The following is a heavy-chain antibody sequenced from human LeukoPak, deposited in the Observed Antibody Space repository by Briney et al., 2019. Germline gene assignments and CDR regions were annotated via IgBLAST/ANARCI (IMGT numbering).Heavy chain of an antibody. D-gene: IGHD6-25*01. Sequence: ASVKVSCKASGYTFTRYAMNWLRQAPGQGLEWMGIINPSGGSTSYAQKFQGRVTMTRDTSTSTVYMELSSLRSEDTAVYYCARGAFHKGRISGRPASPTAHNWFDPWGQGTLVTVSS. V-gene: IGHV1-46*01. CDR1: GYTFTRYA. J-gene: IGHJ5*02. CDR2: INPSGGST. CDR3: ARGAFHKGRISGRPASPTAHNWFDP.